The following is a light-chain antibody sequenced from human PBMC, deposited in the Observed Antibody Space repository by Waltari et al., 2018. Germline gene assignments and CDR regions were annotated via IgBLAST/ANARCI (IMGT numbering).Light chain of an antibody. Sequence: DIMLTQSPGTLSLSPGERATLSCRTSQSVARRYLSWYKHKPGQAPRLLIYGVSKRASGIPDRFSGSGSGTDFSLTINRLGPEDFAVYYCLHYGRSKTFGQGTRLEIK. CDR3: LHYGRSKT. CDR1: QSVARRY. J-gene: IGKJ2*01. V-gene: IGKV3-20*01. CDR2: GVS.